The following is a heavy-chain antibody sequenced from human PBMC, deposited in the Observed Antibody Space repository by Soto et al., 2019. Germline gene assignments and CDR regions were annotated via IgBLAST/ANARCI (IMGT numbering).Heavy chain of an antibody. CDR1: GFTFRSYV. Sequence: QVQLVESGGGVVQPGTSLRLSCVGSGFTFRSYVIHWVRQAPGKGMEWVALTSYDGSNNFYGDSVKGRFTISRHNSRNAVELHMDSLTFEDTALYYFARGGMTGGLDFWGQGTLVSVSS. CDR3: ARGGMTGGLDF. J-gene: IGHJ4*02. V-gene: IGHV3-33*05. CDR2: TSYDGSNN. D-gene: IGHD3-16*01.